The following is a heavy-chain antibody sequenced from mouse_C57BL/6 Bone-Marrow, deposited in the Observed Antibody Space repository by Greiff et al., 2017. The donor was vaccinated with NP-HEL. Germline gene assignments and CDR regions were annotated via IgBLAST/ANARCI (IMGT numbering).Heavy chain of an antibody. V-gene: IGHV3-6*01. CDR1: GYSITSGYY. CDR3: ASELGRGPYFDY. Sequence: EVLLVESGPGLVKPSQSLSLTCSVTGYSITSGYYWNWIRQFPGNKLEWMGYISYDGSNNYNPSLKNRISITRDTSKNQFFLKLNSVTTEDTATYYCASELGRGPYFDYWGQGTTLTVSS. J-gene: IGHJ2*01. CDR2: ISYDGSN. D-gene: IGHD4-1*01.